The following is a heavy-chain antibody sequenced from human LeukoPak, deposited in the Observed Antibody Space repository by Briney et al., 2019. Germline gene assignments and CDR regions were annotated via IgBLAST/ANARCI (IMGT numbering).Heavy chain of an antibody. Sequence: ASVKVSCKASGYTFSSYVISWVRQAPGQGLEWMGWNNAYNGNTKYVQKVQGRVTMTTDTSTSTAYMEVRSLRSDDTAVYYCARRASLEIWGQGTMVTVSS. J-gene: IGHJ3*02. D-gene: IGHD3-16*02. CDR2: NNAYNGNT. V-gene: IGHV1-18*01. CDR3: ARRASLEI. CDR1: GYTFSSYV.